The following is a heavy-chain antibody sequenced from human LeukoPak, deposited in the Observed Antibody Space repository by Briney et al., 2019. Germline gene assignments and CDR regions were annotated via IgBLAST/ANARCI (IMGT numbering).Heavy chain of an antibody. CDR3: AKDDKNYYDSSGYIGGYYYFYYAMDA. CDR1: GFTFSSYG. CDR2: ISYDGGKS. Sequence: PGRSLRLSCEASGFTFSSYGMHWARQAQGKGLEGGAVISYDGGKSYYADSVKGRFTISRDNSKNTVSLQMNSLRVEDTAVYYCAKDDKNYYDSSGYIGGYYYFYYAMDAWGQGTTVTVSS. J-gene: IGHJ6*02. D-gene: IGHD3-22*01. V-gene: IGHV3-30*18.